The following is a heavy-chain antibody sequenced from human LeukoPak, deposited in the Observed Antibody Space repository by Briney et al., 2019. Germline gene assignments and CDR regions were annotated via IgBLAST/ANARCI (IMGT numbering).Heavy chain of an antibody. Sequence: PGGSLRLSCVASGFTFGEYYMSWIRQAPGKGLEWVSYISTTSTYTKYADSVKGRFTISRDNPKTSLYLQMNNLRAEDTAVYYCARHGRSTWQWGQGTLVTVSS. CDR3: ARHGRSTWQ. V-gene: IGHV3-11*06. CDR2: ISTTSTYT. CDR1: GFTFGEYY. J-gene: IGHJ4*02. D-gene: IGHD6-13*01.